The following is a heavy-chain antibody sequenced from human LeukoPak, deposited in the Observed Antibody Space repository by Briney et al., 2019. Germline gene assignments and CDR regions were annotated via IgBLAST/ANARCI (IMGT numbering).Heavy chain of an antibody. V-gene: IGHV4-34*01. Sequence: SETLSLTCAVYGGSFSGYYWSWIRQPPGKGLEWIGEINHSGSTNYNPSLKSRVTISVDTSKNQFSLKLSSVTAGDTAVYYCARGRRMRGVYSYGYDYYYGMDVWGQGTTVTVSS. D-gene: IGHD5-18*01. CDR3: ARGRRMRGVYSYGYDYYYGMDV. CDR1: GGSFSGYY. CDR2: INHSGST. J-gene: IGHJ6*02.